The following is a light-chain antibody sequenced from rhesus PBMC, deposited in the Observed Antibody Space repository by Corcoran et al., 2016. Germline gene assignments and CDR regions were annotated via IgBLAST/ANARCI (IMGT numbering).Light chain of an antibody. CDR3: QHHKSHPWT. Sequence: DIQMTQSPSFLSASVGDTVTITCRASQPISTTLNWFQQKPGKAPTLLIYTATGLESGVPSRFHGSGSGTDFTLTISSLQPEDFAAYYCQHHKSHPWTFGQGTKVEIK. V-gene: IGKV1-28*02. CDR2: TAT. CDR1: QPISTT. J-gene: IGKJ1*01.